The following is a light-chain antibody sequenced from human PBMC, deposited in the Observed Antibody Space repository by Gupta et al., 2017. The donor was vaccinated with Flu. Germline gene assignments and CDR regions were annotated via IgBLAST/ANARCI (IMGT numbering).Light chain of an antibody. CDR3: QQYGSSPT. CDR2: GAS. V-gene: IGKV3-20*01. J-gene: IGKJ3*01. Sequence: PGTLSLAPGETATLSCRASQSVTSNYLAWYQQKPGQTPRLLIYGASTRATGIPDRFSGSGSGTDFTLTISRLEPEDFAVYYCQQYGSSPTFGHGTKVDV. CDR1: QSVTSNY.